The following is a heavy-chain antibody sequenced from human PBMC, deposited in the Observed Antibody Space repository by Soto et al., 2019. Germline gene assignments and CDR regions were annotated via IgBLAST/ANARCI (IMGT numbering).Heavy chain of an antibody. D-gene: IGHD5-12*01. CDR1: GGSISNYY. CDR2: IYTSGST. Sequence: ETLSLTCTVSGGSISNYYWSWIRQPAGKGLEWIGRIYTSGSTDYNPSLKSRVTISIDTSKNQFSLKVTSMTAADTAVYYCARERREEIHDGYDIDYWGQGTLVTVSS. CDR3: ARERREEIHDGYDIDY. V-gene: IGHV4-4*07. J-gene: IGHJ4*02.